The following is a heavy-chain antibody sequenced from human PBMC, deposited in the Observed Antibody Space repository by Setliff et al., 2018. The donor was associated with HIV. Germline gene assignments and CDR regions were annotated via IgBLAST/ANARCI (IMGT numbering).Heavy chain of an antibody. Sequence: ASVKVSCKASEFTYSDYYIHWVRQAPGQGLECMGWINPNTGGTVYAQKFQGRVIMTRDTSPRTAHMELASLTSDDTGVYYCVRDRSDWLRGDFYMDVWGNGTTVTVSS. CDR3: VRDRSDWLRGDFYMDV. J-gene: IGHJ6*03. CDR1: EFTYSDYY. V-gene: IGHV1-2*02. D-gene: IGHD6-19*01. CDR2: INPNTGGT.